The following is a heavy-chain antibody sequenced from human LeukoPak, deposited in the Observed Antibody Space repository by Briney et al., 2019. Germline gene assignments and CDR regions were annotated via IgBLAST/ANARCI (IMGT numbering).Heavy chain of an antibody. J-gene: IGHJ4*02. CDR3: ARGYSYGLEAYFDY. D-gene: IGHD5-18*01. CDR2: IYYSGST. Sequence: SETLSLTCTVSGGSISSYYWSWIRQPPGKGLEWIGYIYYSGSTNYNPSLKSRVTISVDTSKNQFSLKLSSVTAADTAVYYCARGYSYGLEAYFDYWGQGTLVTVSS. CDR1: GGSISSYY. V-gene: IGHV4-59*01.